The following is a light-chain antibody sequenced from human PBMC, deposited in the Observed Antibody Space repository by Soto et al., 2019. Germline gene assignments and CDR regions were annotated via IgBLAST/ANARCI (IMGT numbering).Light chain of an antibody. V-gene: IGKV3-11*01. CDR3: QTLINWRPYT. CDR2: DAS. J-gene: IGKJ2*01. Sequence: EIVLTQSPATLSLSPGEIATLSCRASQSVSSYLAWYQQKPGQAPRLLIYDASNRATGIPARCSGSGSGTDFTITISSLEPEDFAVYYCQTLINWRPYTFGQGTKLEIK. CDR1: QSVSSY.